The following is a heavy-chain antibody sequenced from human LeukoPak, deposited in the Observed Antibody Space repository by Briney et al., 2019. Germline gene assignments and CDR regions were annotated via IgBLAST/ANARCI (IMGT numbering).Heavy chain of an antibody. Sequence: GGSLRLSCAASGFTFSSYSMNWVRQAPGKGLEWVSSISSSSSYIYYADSVKGRFTISRDNAKNSLYLQMNSLRAEDTAVYYCARDLGHTYYYDSSGYYFDYWGQGTLVTVSS. D-gene: IGHD3-22*01. CDR1: GFTFSSYS. J-gene: IGHJ4*02. CDR3: ARDLGHTYYYDSSGYYFDY. V-gene: IGHV3-21*01. CDR2: ISSSSSYI.